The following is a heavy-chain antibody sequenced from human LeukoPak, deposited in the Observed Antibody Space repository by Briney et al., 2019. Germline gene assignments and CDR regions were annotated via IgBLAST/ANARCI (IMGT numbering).Heavy chain of an antibody. CDR1: GGSFSGYY. CDR3: ARVRYYDSSGYVDY. V-gene: IGHV4-34*01. J-gene: IGHJ4*02. CDR2: INHSEST. Sequence: SETLSLTCAVYGGSFSGYYWSWIRQPPGKGLEWIGEINHSESTNYNPSLKSRVTISVDTSKNQFSLKLSSVTAADTAVYYCARVRYYDSSGYVDYWGQGTLVTVFS. D-gene: IGHD3-22*01.